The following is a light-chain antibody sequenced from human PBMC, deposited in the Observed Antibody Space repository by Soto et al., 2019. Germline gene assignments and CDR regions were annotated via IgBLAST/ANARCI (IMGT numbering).Light chain of an antibody. J-gene: IGKJ1*01. V-gene: IGKV3-15*01. Sequence: EMVMTQSPAALSVSQGERVTLSCWASQSISSNLAWYQQKPGQAPRLLIYAASTRATGIPARFSGSGSGTEFTLTIASLQSEDFAVYYCQQYNYQGTFGQRTKVDIK. CDR3: QQYNYQGT. CDR1: QSISSN. CDR2: AAS.